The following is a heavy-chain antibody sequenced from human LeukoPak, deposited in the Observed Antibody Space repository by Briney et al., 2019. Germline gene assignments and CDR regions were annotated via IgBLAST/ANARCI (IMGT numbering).Heavy chain of an antibody. CDR2: IQYDGTNK. CDR3: AKANPGYSSGEDY. CDR1: GSTFSSYA. D-gene: IGHD6-19*01. V-gene: IGHV3-30*02. Sequence: TGGSLRLSCAASGSTFSSYAMHWVRQAPGKGLEWVAFIQYDGTNKYYADSVKGRFTISRDNSKNTLYLQMNSLRAEDTAVYYRAKANPGYSSGEDYWGQGTMVTVSS. J-gene: IGHJ3*01.